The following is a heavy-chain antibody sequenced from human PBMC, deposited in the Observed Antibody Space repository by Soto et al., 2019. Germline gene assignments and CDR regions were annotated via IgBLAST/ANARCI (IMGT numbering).Heavy chain of an antibody. CDR2: IYYSGST. CDR3: ARGRRITDGWGAEA. Sequence: SETLSLACTVSGGSISSYYWSWIRQPPGKGLEWIGYIYYSGSTNYNPSLKSRVTISVDTSKNQFSLKLSSVTAADTAVYYCARGRRITDGWGAEAWGQGTRVTVS. J-gene: IGHJ3*01. D-gene: IGHD3-10*01. V-gene: IGHV4-59*01. CDR1: GGSISSYY.